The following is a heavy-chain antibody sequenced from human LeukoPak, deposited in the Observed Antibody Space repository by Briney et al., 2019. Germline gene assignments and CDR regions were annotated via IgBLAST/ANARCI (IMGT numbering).Heavy chain of an antibody. J-gene: IGHJ6*02. Sequence: SETLSLTCSVSGGSISSGDYYWSWIRQPPGKGLEWIGYIYYSGSTYYNPSLKSRVTISVDTSKNQFSLKLSSVTAADTAVYYCAREAGDGYNYPYYYGMDVWGQGTTVTVSS. CDR1: GGSISSGDYY. V-gene: IGHV4-30-4*01. CDR3: AREAGDGYNYPYYYGMDV. CDR2: IYYSGST. D-gene: IGHD5-24*01.